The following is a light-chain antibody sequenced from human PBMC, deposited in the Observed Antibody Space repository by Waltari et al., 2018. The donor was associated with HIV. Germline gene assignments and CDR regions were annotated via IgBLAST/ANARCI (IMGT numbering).Light chain of an antibody. CDR1: SSDFGFYNY. J-gene: IGLJ2*01. CDR3: TSYTSSDTLV. CDR2: EVT. V-gene: IGLV2-14*01. Sequence: QSALTQPASVSGSPGQSITIPCTGSSSDFGFYNYVSWYQQVPGKIPNGIIYEVTSRASGVSDRFSVSRSGNTASLTISGLQPEDEADYYCTSYTSSDTLVFGGGTKVTVL.